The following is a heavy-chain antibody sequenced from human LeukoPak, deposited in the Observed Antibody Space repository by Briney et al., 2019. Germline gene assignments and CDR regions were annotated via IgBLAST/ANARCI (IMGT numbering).Heavy chain of an antibody. CDR3: ARGKFDASGYYQQFEF. Sequence: PSETLSLTCVVSGGSISGYYWNWIRQSAGKGLEWIGRIYSSGSTNYNPSLESRITMSVETSKRQLSLKLDSVTAADTAVYYCARGKFDASGYYQQFEFWGPGTLVTVSS. D-gene: IGHD3-22*01. V-gene: IGHV4-4*07. CDR1: GGSISGYY. J-gene: IGHJ4*02. CDR2: IYSSGST.